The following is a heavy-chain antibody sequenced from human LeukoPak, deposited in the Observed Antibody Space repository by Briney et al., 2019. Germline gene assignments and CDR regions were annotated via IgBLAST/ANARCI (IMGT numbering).Heavy chain of an antibody. V-gene: IGHV4-34*09. CDR2: INHSGST. Sequence: SETLSLTCAVYGGSFSGYYWSWIRQPPGKGLEWIGEINHSGSTYYNPSLKSRVTISVDTSKNQFSLKLSSVTAADTAVYYCASTGPSSGYSLDYWGQGTLVTVSS. CDR1: GGSFSGYY. CDR3: ASTGPSSGYSLDY. D-gene: IGHD3-22*01. J-gene: IGHJ4*02.